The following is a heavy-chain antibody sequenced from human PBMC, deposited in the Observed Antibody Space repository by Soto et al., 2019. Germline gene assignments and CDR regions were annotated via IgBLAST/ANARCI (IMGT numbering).Heavy chain of an antibody. CDR1: GFTFSSYA. V-gene: IGHV3-33*01. Sequence: GGSRRLSCAASGFTFSSYAIHWVRQAPGKGLEWVAVIWDDGSNKYYADSVKGRFTISRDNSKDTLYLQMNSLRAEDTAVYYCTRPNYGSGSFSDYFYGVDVWGQGTTVTVSS. D-gene: IGHD3-10*01. CDR3: TRPNYGSGSFSDYFYGVDV. CDR2: IWDDGSNK. J-gene: IGHJ6*02.